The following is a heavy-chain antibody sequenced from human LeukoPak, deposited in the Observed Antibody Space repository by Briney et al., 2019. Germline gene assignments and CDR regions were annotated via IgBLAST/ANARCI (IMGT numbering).Heavy chain of an antibody. CDR3: AKGEYYDFWSGYSIDY. J-gene: IGHJ4*02. CDR2: ISGSGGST. CDR1: GFTFSSYA. D-gene: IGHD3-3*01. Sequence: SGGSLRLSCAASGFTFSSYAMSWVRQAPGKGLEWVSAISGSGGSTYYADSVKGRFTISRDNSKNTLYLQMNSLRAEDTAVYYCAKGEYYDFWSGYSIDYWGQGTLVTVSS. V-gene: IGHV3-23*01.